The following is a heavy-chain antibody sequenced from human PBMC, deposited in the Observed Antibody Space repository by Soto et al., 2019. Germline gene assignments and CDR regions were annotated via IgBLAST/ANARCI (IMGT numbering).Heavy chain of an antibody. Sequence: PGGSLRLSCAASGFTLSSYAMSWVRQDPGKGLEWVSTFSGTGGYTYYADSVKGRFTISRDDSKNTLFLHMNSLRAADTAVYYCARGQRALITYGPFDPWGQGTLVTVSS. CDR1: GFTLSSYA. CDR3: ARGQRALITYGPFDP. CDR2: FSGTGGYT. D-gene: IGHD4-17*01. J-gene: IGHJ5*02. V-gene: IGHV3-23*01.